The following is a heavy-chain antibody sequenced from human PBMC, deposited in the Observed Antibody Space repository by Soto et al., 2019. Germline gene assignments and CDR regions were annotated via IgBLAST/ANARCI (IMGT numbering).Heavy chain of an antibody. CDR1: GFSLSTSGVG. D-gene: IGHD2-15*01. CDR3: AHRPSYCIYGNCYSGFDY. CDR2: IYWDDDK. Sequence: QITLKESGPTLVKPTQTLTLTCTFSGFSLSTSGVGVGWIRQPPGKALEWLALIYWDDDKRYSPSLKSRLTITKDTHTHQLVLTITTMDPVDTAPYSCAHRPSYCIYGNCYSGFDYWGQGTLLTVSS. V-gene: IGHV2-5*02. J-gene: IGHJ4*02.